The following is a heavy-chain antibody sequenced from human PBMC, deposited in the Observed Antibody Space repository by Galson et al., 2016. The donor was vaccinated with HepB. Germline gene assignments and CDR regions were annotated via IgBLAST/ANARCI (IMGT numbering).Heavy chain of an antibody. CDR2: ISTYNGNT. V-gene: IGHV1-18*01. Sequence: SVKVSCKASGYTFNTYGISWVRQAPGQGLEWMGWISTYNGNTKYAQKFQGRVTMTTDTSPSTAYMELRSLSFDDKAVYYCARAQVITLGGLSAPLWGMDVWGQGTTVTVSS. D-gene: IGHD3-16*01. CDR3: ARAQVITLGGLSAPLWGMDV. J-gene: IGHJ6*02. CDR1: GYTFNTYG.